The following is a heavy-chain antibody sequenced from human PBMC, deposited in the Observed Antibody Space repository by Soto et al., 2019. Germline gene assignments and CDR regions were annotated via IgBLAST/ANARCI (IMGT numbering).Heavy chain of an antibody. Sequence: GASVKVSCKASGGTFSSYAISWVRQAPGQGLEWMGGIIPIFGTANYAQKFQGRVTITADKSTSTAYMELSSLRSEDTAVYYCARDGGYDILTGLVGYYGMDVWGQGTTVTVS. D-gene: IGHD3-9*01. V-gene: IGHV1-69*06. CDR1: GGTFSSYA. CDR3: ARDGGYDILTGLVGYYGMDV. CDR2: IIPIFGTA. J-gene: IGHJ6*02.